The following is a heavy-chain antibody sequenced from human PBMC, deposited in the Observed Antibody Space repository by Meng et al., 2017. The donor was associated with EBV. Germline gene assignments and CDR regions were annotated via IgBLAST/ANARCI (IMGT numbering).Heavy chain of an antibody. D-gene: IGHD3-22*01. CDR1: GYTFTSYG. J-gene: IGHJ4*02. V-gene: IGHV1-18*01. CDR2: ISAYNGNT. CDR3: ARDGRLYDTPSPFDY. Sequence: VQSGAEVGEPGGSVKVPCKASGYTFTSYGISWVRQAPGQGLEWMGWISAYNGNTNYAQKLQGRVTMTTDTSTSTAYMELRSLRSDDTAVYYCARDGRLYDTPSPFDYWGQGTLVTVSS.